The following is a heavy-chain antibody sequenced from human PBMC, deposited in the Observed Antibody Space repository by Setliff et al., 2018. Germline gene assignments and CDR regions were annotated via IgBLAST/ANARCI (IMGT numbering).Heavy chain of an antibody. J-gene: IGHJ4*02. CDR3: ARDLNRGSFDF. Sequence: SETLSLTCTVSGYSISSGYYWGWIRQPPGKGLEWIGTMYHSGSTYYNPSLKSRVAISVDTSKNQFSLKLSSVTAADTAVYHCARDLNRGSFDFWGQGALVTVSS. D-gene: IGHD3-16*01. CDR1: GYSISSGYY. V-gene: IGHV4-38-2*02. CDR2: MYHSGST.